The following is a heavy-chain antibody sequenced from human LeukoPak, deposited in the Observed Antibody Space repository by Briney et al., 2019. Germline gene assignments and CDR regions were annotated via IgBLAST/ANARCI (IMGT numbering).Heavy chain of an antibody. Sequence: ASVKVSCKASGYTFTSYYIDWVRRAPGQGLEWMGVINPATTTTTYAQKFQGRVTLTRDMSTSTVYMEMSSLRSENTAVYYCARYFHDSTGRYDYWGQGTLVTVSS. CDR3: ARYFHDSTGRYDY. CDR2: INPATTTT. D-gene: IGHD2-8*02. V-gene: IGHV1-46*01. CDR1: GYTFTSYY. J-gene: IGHJ4*02.